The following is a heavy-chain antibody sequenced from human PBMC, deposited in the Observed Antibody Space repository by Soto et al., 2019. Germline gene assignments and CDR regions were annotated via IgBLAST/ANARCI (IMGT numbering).Heavy chain of an antibody. CDR2: INPKSGGT. CDR1: GYSFTDYH. J-gene: IGHJ6*02. Sequence: GASVEVSCKASGYSFTDYHIHWVRQAPGQGLEWLGRINPKSGGTSTAQKFQGWVTMTTDTSISTASMELTRLTSDDTAIYYCARGDSTXCSNGVCSFFYNHDMDVWGQGTTVTVSS. CDR3: ARGDSTXCSNGVCSFFYNHDMDV. V-gene: IGHV1-2*04. D-gene: IGHD2-8*01.